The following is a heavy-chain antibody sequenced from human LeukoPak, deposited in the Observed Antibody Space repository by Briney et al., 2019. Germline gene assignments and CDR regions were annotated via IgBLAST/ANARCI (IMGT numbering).Heavy chain of an antibody. CDR1: GFTFSSYW. CDR2: IKQDGSEK. D-gene: IGHD6-19*01. CDR3: ARGEYSSGWYYYYYYYYMDV. V-gene: IGHV3-7*01. J-gene: IGHJ6*03. Sequence: GGSLRLSCAASGFTFSSYWMSWVRQAPGKGLEWVANIKQDGSEKYYVDSVKGRFTISRDNAKNSLYLQMNSLRAEDTAVYYCARGEYSSGWYYYYYYYYMDVWGKGTTVTVSS.